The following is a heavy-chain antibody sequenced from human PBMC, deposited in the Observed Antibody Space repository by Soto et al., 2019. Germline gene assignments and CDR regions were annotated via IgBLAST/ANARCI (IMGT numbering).Heavy chain of an antibody. Sequence: PGGSLRLSCAASGFTFNILAMSWVRQAPGKGLEWVAATGGGENDRFYADSVKCLYNIARENSKSTVFLQMNRLKARDTAIYYCIKHRMPHNAMWDPFDILLQGTMVTVS. J-gene: IGHJ3*02. CDR3: IKHRMPHNAMWDPFDI. D-gene: IGHD1-20*01. V-gene: IGHV3-23*01. CDR1: GFTFNILA. CDR2: TGGGENDR.